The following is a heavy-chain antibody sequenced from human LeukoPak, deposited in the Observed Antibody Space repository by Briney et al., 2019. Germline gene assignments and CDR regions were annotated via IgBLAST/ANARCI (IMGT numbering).Heavy chain of an antibody. CDR2: ISSSSSYI. CDR3: ARDKGVYGSGSFFDY. J-gene: IGHJ4*02. D-gene: IGHD3-10*01. CDR1: GFTFSSYS. Sequence: GGSLRLSCAASGFTFSSYSVNWVRQAPGEGLEWVSSISSSSSYIYYADSVKGRFTISRDNAKNSLYLQMNSLRAEDTAVYYCARDKGVYGSGSFFDYWGQGTLVTVSS. V-gene: IGHV3-21*01.